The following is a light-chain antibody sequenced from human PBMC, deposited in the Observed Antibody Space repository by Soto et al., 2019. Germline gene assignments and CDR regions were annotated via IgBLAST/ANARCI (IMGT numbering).Light chain of an antibody. Sequence: QYVLTQPPSVSGAPGQRVTISCTGSSSNIGAGYDVHWYQQLPGTAPKLLIYGNSNRPSGVPDRFSGSKSGTSASLAISGLQADDDADYYCQSYDSSLSEGVFCGETKQTVL. CDR1: SSNIGAGYD. CDR2: GNS. V-gene: IGLV1-40*01. J-gene: IGLJ2*01. CDR3: QSYDSSLSEGV.